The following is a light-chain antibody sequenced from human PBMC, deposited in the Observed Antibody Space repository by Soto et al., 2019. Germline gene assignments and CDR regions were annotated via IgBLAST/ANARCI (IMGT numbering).Light chain of an antibody. Sequence: QSVLTQHASVSGPPGQSITISCTGTSSDVGGYNYVSWYQQLPGKAPKLMIYDVSDRPSGVSNRFSGSKSGNTASLTISGLQAEDEADYYCSSYTSTSTPVVFGGGTKLTVL. J-gene: IGLJ3*02. CDR2: DVS. CDR3: SSYTSTSTPVV. CDR1: SSDVGGYNY. V-gene: IGLV2-14*01.